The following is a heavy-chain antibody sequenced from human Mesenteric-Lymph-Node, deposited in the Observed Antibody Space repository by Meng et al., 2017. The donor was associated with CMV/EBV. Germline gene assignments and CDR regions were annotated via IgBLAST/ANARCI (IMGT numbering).Heavy chain of an antibody. Sequence: ASVKVSCKASGYTFTSYDINWVRQATGQGLEWMGWMNPNSGNTGYAQKFQGRVTIASNTSISTTYMELSSLRSEDTAVYYCARVSRQWFGELPPRLLDVWGQGTTVTVSS. V-gene: IGHV1-8*03. CDR3: ARVSRQWFGELPPRLLDV. J-gene: IGHJ6*02. CDR1: GYTFTSYD. CDR2: MNPNSGNT. D-gene: IGHD3-10*01.